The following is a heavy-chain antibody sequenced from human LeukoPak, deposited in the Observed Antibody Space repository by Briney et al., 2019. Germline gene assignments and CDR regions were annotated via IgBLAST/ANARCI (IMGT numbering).Heavy chain of an antibody. CDR1: GYTLTELS. CDR3: ATALPAAIRVFQR. CDR2: VDPEDDEA. V-gene: IGHV1-24*01. Sequence: ASVKVSCKVSGYTLTELSMHWVQQAPGKGLEWMGRVDPEDDEAIYAEKFQGRVTMTADTSTDTAYMELSSLRSEDTAVYYCATALPAAIRVFQRWGQGTLVTVSS. D-gene: IGHD2-2*02. J-gene: IGHJ1*01.